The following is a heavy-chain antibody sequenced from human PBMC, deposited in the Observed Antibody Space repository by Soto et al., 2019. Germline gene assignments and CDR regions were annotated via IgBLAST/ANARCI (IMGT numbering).Heavy chain of an antibody. CDR3: ARTDLNYYDRPQPPPTAYDY. D-gene: IGHD3-22*01. CDR2: IDWDDDK. Sequence: SGPTLVNPTQTLTLTCTFSGFSLSTSGMCVSWIRQPPGKALEWLARIDWDDDKYYSTSLKTRLTISKDTSKNQVVLTMTNMDPVDTATYYCARTDLNYYDRPQPPPTAYDYWGQGTLVTVSS. CDR1: GFSLSTSGMC. V-gene: IGHV2-70*11. J-gene: IGHJ4*02.